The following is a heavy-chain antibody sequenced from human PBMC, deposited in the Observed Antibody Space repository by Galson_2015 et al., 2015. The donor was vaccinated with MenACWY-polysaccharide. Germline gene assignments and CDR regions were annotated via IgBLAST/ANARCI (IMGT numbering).Heavy chain of an antibody. CDR1: GDSITSGGYF. CDR2: ISYDGGT. J-gene: IGHJ5*02. D-gene: IGHD3-3*01. CDR3: AKDSTDFWSVAGRFDH. V-gene: IGHV4-31*03. Sequence: TLSLTCTVSGDSITSGGYFWSWIRQHPGEGLEWIASISYDGGTYYNPSLKSRVTISVDTPKNQFSLKLNSVTAADTAVYYCAKDSTDFWSVAGRFDHWGQGTLVTVSS.